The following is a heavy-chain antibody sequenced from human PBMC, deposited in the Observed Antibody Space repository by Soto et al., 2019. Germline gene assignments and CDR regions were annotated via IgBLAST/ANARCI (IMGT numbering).Heavy chain of an antibody. CDR1: GFTVSSNY. J-gene: IGHJ2*01. V-gene: IGHV3-53*04. CDR2: IYSGGST. D-gene: IGHD1-26*01. CDR3: VGGSYYGWYFDL. Sequence: EVQLVESGGGLVQPGGSLRLSCAASGFTVSSNYMSWVRQAPGKGLEWVPVIYSGGSTYYADSVKGRFTISRHNSNNSSYLHMDGQRAQATAGYYPVGGSYYGWYFDLWGRGTLFAVAS.